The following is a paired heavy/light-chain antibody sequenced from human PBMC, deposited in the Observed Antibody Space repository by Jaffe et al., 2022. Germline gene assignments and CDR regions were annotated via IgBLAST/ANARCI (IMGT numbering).Light chain of an antibody. Sequence: QSALTQPRSVSGSPGQSVTISCTGTSSNVGGYNYVSWHQQHPDKAPKLMIYDVSKRPSGVPDRFSGSKSGNTASLTISGLQAEDEADYYCCSYAGTYTWVFGGGTKLTVL. CDR3: CSYAGTYTWV. CDR2: DVS. CDR1: SSNVGGYNY. J-gene: IGLJ2*01. V-gene: IGLV2-11*01.
Heavy chain of an antibody. CDR3: AKELMG. Sequence: QVYLVESGGGVVQPGGSLRLSCGASGFIFSSSDMHWVRQAPGKGLEWVSFIEYDGSKKYYVDSVKGRFTISRDNSKSTLDLQMNSLRPEDTAVYYCAKELMGWGLGTQVTVSS. J-gene: IGHJ4*02. CDR1: GFIFSSSD. V-gene: IGHV3-30*02. CDR2: IEYDGSKK.